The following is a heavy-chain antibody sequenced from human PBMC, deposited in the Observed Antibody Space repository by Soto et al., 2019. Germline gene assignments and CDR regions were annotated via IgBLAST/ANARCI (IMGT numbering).Heavy chain of an antibody. CDR3: GKVGGIAVAGLLDF. CDR2: ISYDGSNK. J-gene: IGHJ4*01. D-gene: IGHD6-19*01. Sequence: QVQLVESGGGVVQPGRSLRLSCAASGFTFSSYGMHWVRQAPGKGLEWVAVISYDGSNKYYADSVKGRFTISRDNYKNTLNLKRKSRRAEVTVVYYWGKVGGIAVAGLLDFWG. CDR1: GFTFSSYG. V-gene: IGHV3-30*18.